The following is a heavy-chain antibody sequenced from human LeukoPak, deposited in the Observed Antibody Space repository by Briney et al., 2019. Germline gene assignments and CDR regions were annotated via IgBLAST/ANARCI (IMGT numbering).Heavy chain of an antibody. CDR3: ARNWGAGHPINFDY. CDR2: ISGYNGDT. D-gene: IGHD3-16*01. CDR1: GGTFSSYA. J-gene: IGHJ4*02. V-gene: IGHV1-18*01. Sequence: GASVKVSCKASGGTFSSYAINWVRQAPGQGLEWMGWISGYNGDTNYAQKFQGRVTMTTDTSTNTAYMDLRRLRSDDTAVYYCARNWGAGHPINFDYWGQGTLVTVSS.